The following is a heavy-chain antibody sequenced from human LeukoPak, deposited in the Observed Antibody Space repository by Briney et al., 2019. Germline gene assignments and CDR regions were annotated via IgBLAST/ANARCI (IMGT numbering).Heavy chain of an antibody. CDR1: GFTFSSYA. V-gene: IGHV3-30-3*01. Sequence: GSLRLSCAASGFTFSSYAMHWVRQAPGKGLEWVAVISYDGSNNYYADSVKGRFTISRDNSKNTLYLQMNSLRAEDTAVYYCARVETVEAVAGSFDYWGQGTLVTVSS. D-gene: IGHD6-19*01. CDR2: ISYDGSNN. CDR3: ARVETVEAVAGSFDY. J-gene: IGHJ4*02.